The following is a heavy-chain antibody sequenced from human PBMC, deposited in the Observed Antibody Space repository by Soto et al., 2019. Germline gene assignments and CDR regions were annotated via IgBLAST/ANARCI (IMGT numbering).Heavy chain of an antibody. CDR2: LTGSGSGS. CDR1: GFTFSNFA. D-gene: IGHD3-22*01. CDR3: ETTSAGYYQASD. V-gene: IGHV3-23*01. J-gene: IGHJ4*01. Sequence: GSLRLSCAASGFTFSNFAMSWVRQAPGKGLEWISSLTGSGSGSYSADSVKGRFKISRDNSKKTLYLQMHSLRADETAVHHCETTSAGYYQASDWGQGPLVTVSS.